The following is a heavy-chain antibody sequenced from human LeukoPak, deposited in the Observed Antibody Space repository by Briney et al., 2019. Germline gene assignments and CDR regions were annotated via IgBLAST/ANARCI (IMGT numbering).Heavy chain of an antibody. CDR2: ISGSGGAT. V-gene: IGHV3-23*01. CDR1: GFTFSSYP. Sequence: GGSLRLSCAASGFTFSSYPMNWVRQAPGKGLEWVSVISGSGGATFYGDSVQGRFTISRDNSRDTLYLQMNSLTAEDTAVYYCAKVLVYGAAGRCFDYWGQGTLVTVSS. D-gene: IGHD6-13*01. J-gene: IGHJ4*02. CDR3: AKVLVYGAAGRCFDY.